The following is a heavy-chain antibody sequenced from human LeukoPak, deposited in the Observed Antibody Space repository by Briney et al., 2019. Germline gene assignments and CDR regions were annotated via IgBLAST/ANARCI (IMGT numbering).Heavy chain of an antibody. CDR3: AKDSDSSGHPSDAFDI. CDR1: GFTFSSYA. CDR2: ISGSGGST. D-gene: IGHD3-22*01. J-gene: IGHJ3*02. V-gene: IGHV3-23*01. Sequence: QSGGSLRLSCAASGFTFSSYAMSWVRQAPGKGLEWVSSISGSGGSTYYADSVKGRFTISRDNSKNTLYLQMDSLRAEDTAVYYCAKDSDSSGHPSDAFDIWGQGTMVTVSS.